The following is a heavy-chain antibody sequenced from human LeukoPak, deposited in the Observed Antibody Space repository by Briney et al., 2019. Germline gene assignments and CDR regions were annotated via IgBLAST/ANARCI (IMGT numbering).Heavy chain of an antibody. J-gene: IGHJ4*02. Sequence: PSETLSLTCTVSGGSINNHYWSWIRLPPGKGLEWIGYISYSGNTHYNPSLESRVAMSVDTSKNQFFLSLTSVTAADTAVYYCAREPPSSGWYRNPFDYWGQGTLVTVSS. CDR2: ISYSGNT. D-gene: IGHD6-19*01. CDR1: GGSINNHY. V-gene: IGHV4-59*11. CDR3: AREPPSSGWYRNPFDY.